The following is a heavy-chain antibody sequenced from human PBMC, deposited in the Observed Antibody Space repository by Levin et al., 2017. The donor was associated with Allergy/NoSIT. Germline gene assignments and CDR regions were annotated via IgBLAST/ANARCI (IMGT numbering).Heavy chain of an antibody. CDR1: GGSISNYY. D-gene: IGHD4-23*01. CDR3: AREATDYGGNSVGFDI. V-gene: IGHV4-59*01. Sequence: GSLRLSCTVSGGSISNYYWSWIRQSPGKRLEWIGSMYHDGSTNYNPSLKSRVTISVDTSKKQFSLKLSSVTAADTAVYYCAREATDYGGNSVGFDIWGQGTMVTVSS. CDR2: MYHDGST. J-gene: IGHJ3*02.